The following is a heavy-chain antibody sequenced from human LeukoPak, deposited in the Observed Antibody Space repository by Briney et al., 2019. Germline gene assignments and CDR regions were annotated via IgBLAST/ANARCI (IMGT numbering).Heavy chain of an antibody. J-gene: IGHJ6*02. CDR1: GGTFSSYA. D-gene: IGHD2-2*01. CDR2: IIPIFGTA. CDR3: ARPVVVPAAAKTYYYGMDV. Sequence: SVKVSCKASGGTFSSYAISWVRQAPGQGLEWMGGIIPIFGTANYAQKFQGRVTITADESTCTAYMELSSLRSEDTAVYYCARPVVVPAAAKTYYYGMDVWGQGTTVTVSS. V-gene: IGHV1-69*13.